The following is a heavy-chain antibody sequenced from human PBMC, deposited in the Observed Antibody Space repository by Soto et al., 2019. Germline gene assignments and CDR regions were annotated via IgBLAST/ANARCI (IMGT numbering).Heavy chain of an antibody. CDR2: MNPNSGNT. Sequence: ASLKVSCKASGYTFTSYDINWVRQATGQGLEWMGWMNPNSGNTGYAQKFQGRVTMTRNTSISTAYMELSSLRSEDTAVYYCARWEYYYGSGADPTQSYFDSWGQGTLVTVSS. J-gene: IGHJ4*02. V-gene: IGHV1-8*01. D-gene: IGHD3-10*01. CDR1: GYTFTSYD. CDR3: ARWEYYYGSGADPTQSYFDS.